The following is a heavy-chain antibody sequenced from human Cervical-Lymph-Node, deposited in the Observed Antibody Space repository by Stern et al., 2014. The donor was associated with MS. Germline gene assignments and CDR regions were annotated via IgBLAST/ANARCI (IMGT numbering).Heavy chain of an antibody. CDR1: GGSFNNYI. Sequence: QVQLVQSGAEVKRPGSSVKVSCKASGGSFNNYIVNWVRQAHGQGLEWMGAIIPLFGTPRYSQEFQGRVTISADDSTNTASMELSSLRSQDTAIYYCSTADLATTFCNWGQGTLVSVSS. CDR3: STADLATTFCN. CDR2: IIPLFGTP. D-gene: IGHD2/OR15-2a*01. J-gene: IGHJ4*02. V-gene: IGHV1-69*01.